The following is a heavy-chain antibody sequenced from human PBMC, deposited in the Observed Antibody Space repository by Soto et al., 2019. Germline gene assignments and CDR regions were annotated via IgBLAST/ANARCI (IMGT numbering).Heavy chain of an antibody. D-gene: IGHD3-16*01. CDR2: IWDNGSTK. Sequence: QVQLVESGGGVVQPGRSLTLSCAASGFTFNNYGMHWVRQAPGKGLEWVALIWDNGSTKYYADSVKGRFTISRDTSKGTLDLQMNSLRAEDTAIYFCARDRNRVGGHNYFGSLGHGTLVTVSS. CDR3: ARDRNRVGGHNYFGS. V-gene: IGHV3-33*01. CDR1: GFTFNNYG. J-gene: IGHJ5*01.